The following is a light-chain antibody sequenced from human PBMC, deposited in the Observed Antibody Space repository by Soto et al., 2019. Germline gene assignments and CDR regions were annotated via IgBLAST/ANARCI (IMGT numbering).Light chain of an antibody. V-gene: IGKV4-1*01. CDR2: WAS. CDR1: QSVLYSSNNRNY. CDR3: QQYYNTPFT. J-gene: IGKJ4*01. Sequence: DIVMTQSPDSLAVSLGERVTINCKSSQSVLYSSNNRNYLAWFQQKPGQPPKLLIYWASTRESGVPDRFSGSGSGTDFTLTISGLQAEDVAVYYCQQYYNTPFTFGGGTKVDI.